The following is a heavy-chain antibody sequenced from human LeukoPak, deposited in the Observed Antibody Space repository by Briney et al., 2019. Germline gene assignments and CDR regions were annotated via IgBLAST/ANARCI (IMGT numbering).Heavy chain of an antibody. CDR3: AKMEDSLGYYPYFDY. J-gene: IGHJ4*02. V-gene: IGHV3-23*01. CDR1: GFIFDNYA. Sequence: GGSLRLSCAASGFIFDNYAVGWVRQAPGKGPEWASHISGSGGRTYYADSVKGQFTISRDNSKNTLYLQMDSLRVEDTAIYYCAKMEDSLGYYPYFDYWGQGTLVTVSS. D-gene: IGHD3-22*01. CDR2: ISGSGGRT.